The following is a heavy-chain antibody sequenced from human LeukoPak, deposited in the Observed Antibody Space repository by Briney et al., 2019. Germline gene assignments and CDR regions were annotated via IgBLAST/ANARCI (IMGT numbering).Heavy chain of an antibody. CDR1: GYSISSGYF. CDR2: IYHSGST. Sequence: SETLSLTCTVSGYSISSGYFWAWISQPPGKGLEWIASIYHSGSTYYSPSLKSRVTMSVDTSKNQFSLKLTSVTAADTAAYYCARVRAGSRLDAFDIWGQGTMVTVSS. D-gene: IGHD2-2*01. J-gene: IGHJ3*02. CDR3: ARVRAGSRLDAFDI. V-gene: IGHV4-38-2*02.